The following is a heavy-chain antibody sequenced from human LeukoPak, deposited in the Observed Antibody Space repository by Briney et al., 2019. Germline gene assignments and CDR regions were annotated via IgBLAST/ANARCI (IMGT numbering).Heavy chain of an antibody. V-gene: IGHV3-7*01. CDR3: ARARSNWNYGYYYYMDV. D-gene: IGHD1-7*01. CDR1: GFTFSSYW. J-gene: IGHJ6*03. Sequence: PGGSLRLSCAASGFTFSSYWMSWVRQAPGKGLEWVANIKQDGSEKYYVDSVKGRFTISRDNAKNSLYLQMNSLRAEDTAVYYCARARSNWNYGYYYYMDVWGKGTTVTVSS. CDR2: IKQDGSEK.